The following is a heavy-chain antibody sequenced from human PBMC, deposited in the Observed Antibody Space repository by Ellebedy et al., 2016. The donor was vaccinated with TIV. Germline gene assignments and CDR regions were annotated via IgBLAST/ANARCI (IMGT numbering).Heavy chain of an antibody. J-gene: IGHJ4*02. CDR1: GFTFSSYA. D-gene: IGHD3-9*01. Sequence: PGGSLRLSCAASGFTFSSYAMHSVRQAPGKGLEWVAVIAYDGSNKYYADSVKGRFTISRDSSKSTLYLQLNSLSAEDTAVYYCARDQVLTGWGGHHYWGQGTLVTVSS. V-gene: IGHV3-30-3*01. CDR2: IAYDGSNK. CDR3: ARDQVLTGWGGHHY.